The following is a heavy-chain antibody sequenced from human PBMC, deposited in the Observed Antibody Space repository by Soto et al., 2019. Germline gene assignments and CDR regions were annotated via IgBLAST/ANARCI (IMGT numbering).Heavy chain of an antibody. D-gene: IGHD3-9*01. CDR2: INAGNGNT. CDR3: ARGQRYDILTGYPVPTFDY. Sequence: GASVKVSCKASGYTFTSYAMHWVRQAPGQRLEWMGWINAGNGNTKYSQKFQGRVTITRDTSASTAYMELSSLRSEDTAVYYCARGQRYDILTGYPVPTFDYWGQGTLVTVSS. V-gene: IGHV1-3*01. J-gene: IGHJ4*02. CDR1: GYTFTSYA.